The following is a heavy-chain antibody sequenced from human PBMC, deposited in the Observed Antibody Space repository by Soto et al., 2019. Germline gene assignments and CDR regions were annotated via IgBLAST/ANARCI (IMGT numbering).Heavy chain of an antibody. CDR1: GFSFSSFA. J-gene: IGHJ4*02. CDR2: VSGRGGDT. V-gene: IGHV3-23*01. Sequence: EVHLLQSGGGLVQPGGSLRLSCAASGFSFSSFALSWVRQSPGKGLEWVAAVSGRGGDTYYANSVKGRFTISRDNSQNTLFLQMNSLRAEDLAIYYCAKDPNYDFWSGFSAVYFDYWGQGTLVTVSS. D-gene: IGHD3-3*01. CDR3: AKDPNYDFWSGFSAVYFDY.